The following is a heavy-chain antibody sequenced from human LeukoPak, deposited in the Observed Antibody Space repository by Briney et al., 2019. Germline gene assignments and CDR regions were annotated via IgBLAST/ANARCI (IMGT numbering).Heavy chain of an antibody. CDR1: GGSISSSSAY. V-gene: IGHV4-39*01. J-gene: IGHJ4*02. Sequence: SETLSLTCTVSGGSISSSSAYWGWIRQPPGKGLEWIGSIYYSKNTYYNPSLKSRVTISADTSKNQFSLTLGSVSATDTAVYYCVSPRGFSYGYFDYWGQGTLVAVSS. CDR2: IYYSKNT. D-gene: IGHD5-18*01. CDR3: VSPRGFSYGYFDY.